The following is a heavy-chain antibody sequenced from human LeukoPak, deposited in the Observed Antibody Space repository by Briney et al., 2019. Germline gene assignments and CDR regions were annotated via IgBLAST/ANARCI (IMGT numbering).Heavy chain of an antibody. CDR1: GFTVSSNY. V-gene: IGHV3-53*01. CDR2: IYSGGST. J-gene: IGHJ5*02. Sequence: GGSLRLSCAASGFTVSSNYMSWVRQAPGKGLEWVSVIYSGGSTYYADSVEGRFTISRDNSKNTLYLQMNSLRAEDTAVYYCARDRRHYDSSGYYYVNWFDPWGQGTLVTVSS. D-gene: IGHD3-22*01. CDR3: ARDRRHYDSSGYYYVNWFDP.